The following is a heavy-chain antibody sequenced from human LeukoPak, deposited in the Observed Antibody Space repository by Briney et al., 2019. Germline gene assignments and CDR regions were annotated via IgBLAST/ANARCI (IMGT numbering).Heavy chain of an antibody. J-gene: IGHJ3*02. CDR2: VIPMFDVT. Sequence: ASVKDSCKASGYTFTGYYMHWVRQAPGQGLEWMGRVIPMFDVTDYAQKFQGRVTITADTSTGTAYMELRSLRSDDTAVYYCARTGGRRSTDAFDIWGQGTMVTVSS. V-gene: IGHV1-2*06. CDR1: GYTFTGYY. D-gene: IGHD7-27*01. CDR3: ARTGGRRSTDAFDI.